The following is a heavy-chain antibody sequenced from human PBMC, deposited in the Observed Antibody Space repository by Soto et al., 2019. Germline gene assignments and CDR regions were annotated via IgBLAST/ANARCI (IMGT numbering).Heavy chain of an antibody. CDR2: IIPIFGTA. V-gene: IGHV1-69*13. J-gene: IGHJ3*02. CDR3: ARALLYWELPEGRHDAFDI. CDR1: GGTFSSYA. Sequence: ASVKVSCKASGGTFSSYAISWVRQAPGQGLEWMGGIIPIFGTANYAQKFQGRVTITADESTSTAYMELSSLRSEDTAVYYCARALLYWELPEGRHDAFDIWGQGTMVTVSS. D-gene: IGHD1-26*01.